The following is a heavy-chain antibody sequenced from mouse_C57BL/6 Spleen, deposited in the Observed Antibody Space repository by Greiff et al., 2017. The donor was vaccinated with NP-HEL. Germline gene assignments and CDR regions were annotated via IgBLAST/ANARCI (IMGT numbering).Heavy chain of an antibody. CDR3: TTNHGRSYWAY. D-gene: IGHD1-1*01. Sequence: EVQLQQSGAELVRPGASVKLSCTASGFNIKDDYMHWVKQRPEQGLEWIGWIDPENGDTEYASKFQGKATITADTSSNTAYLQLSSLTSEDPAVYYCTTNHGRSYWAYWGQRTLVTVSA. J-gene: IGHJ3*01. V-gene: IGHV14-4*01. CDR1: GFNIKDDY. CDR2: IDPENGDT.